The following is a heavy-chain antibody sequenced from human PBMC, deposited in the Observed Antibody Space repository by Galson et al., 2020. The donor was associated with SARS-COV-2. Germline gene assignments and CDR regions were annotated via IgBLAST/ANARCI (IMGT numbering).Heavy chain of an antibody. V-gene: IGHV4-59*08. CDR2: IYYSGNT. CDR3: ARAPVAGTVLSWFDP. D-gene: IGHD6-19*01. J-gene: IGHJ5*02. CDR1: GDSIRNYY. Sequence: ASETLSLTCTVSGDSIRNYYWSWIRQPPGKGLEWIGYIYYSGNTNYNPSLKSRVTMSVDTSKSQFSLKLSSVTAADTAVYYCARAPVAGTVLSWFDPWGQGTLVTVSS.